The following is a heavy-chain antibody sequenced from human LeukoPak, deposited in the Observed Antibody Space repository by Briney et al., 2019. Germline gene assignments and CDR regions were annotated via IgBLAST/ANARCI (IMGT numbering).Heavy chain of an antibody. CDR2: IYYSGST. J-gene: IGHJ4*02. Sequence: SETLSLTCTVSGGSISSYYWSWIRQPPGKGLEWIGYIYYSGSTNYNPSLKSRVTISVDTSKIQFSLKLSSVTAADTAVYYCARILGYGYFDYWGQGTLVTVSS. CDR1: GGSISSYY. D-gene: IGHD5-18*01. CDR3: ARILGYGYFDY. V-gene: IGHV4-59*01.